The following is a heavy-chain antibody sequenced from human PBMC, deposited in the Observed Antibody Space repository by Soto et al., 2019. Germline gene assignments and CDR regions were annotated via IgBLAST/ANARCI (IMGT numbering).Heavy chain of an antibody. V-gene: IGHV3-23*01. CDR3: AKGSLWGSYRYLFDY. CDR2: ISGSGGST. J-gene: IGHJ4*02. CDR1: GFTFSSYA. Sequence: PVGSLRLSCAASGFTFSSYAMSWVRQAPGKGLEWVSAISGSGGSTYYADSVKGRFTISRDNSKNTLYLQMNSLRAEDTAVYYCAKGSLWGSYRYLFDYWGQGTLVTVSS. D-gene: IGHD3-16*02.